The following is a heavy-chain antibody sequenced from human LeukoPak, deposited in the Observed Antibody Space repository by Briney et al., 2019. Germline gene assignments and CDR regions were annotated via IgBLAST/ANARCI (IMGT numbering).Heavy chain of an antibody. V-gene: IGHV3-53*01. J-gene: IGHJ6*03. CDR1: GFTFGDYA. CDR3: AGRTNYYYYYMDV. CDR2: IYSGGTT. D-gene: IGHD3-3*01. Sequence: GGSLRLSCTASGFTFGDYAVSWFRQAPGRGLEWVSVIYSGGTTYYADSVKGRFTISRDNSKNTLYLQMNSLRAEDTAVYYCAGRTNYYYYYMDVWGKGTTVTISS.